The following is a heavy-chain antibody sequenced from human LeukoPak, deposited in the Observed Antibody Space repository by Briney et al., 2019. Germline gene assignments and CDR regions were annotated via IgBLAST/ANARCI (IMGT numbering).Heavy chain of an antibody. CDR1: GFTVSSNY. Sequence: GGSLRLSCAASGFTVSSNYMSWVRQAPGKGLEWISVIYSGGSTYYADSVKGRFTISRDNSKNTLYLQMNSLRAEGTAVYYCARVIRSYGYVFDYWGQGTLVTVSS. V-gene: IGHV3-53*01. D-gene: IGHD5-18*01. J-gene: IGHJ4*02. CDR2: IYSGGST. CDR3: ARVIRSYGYVFDY.